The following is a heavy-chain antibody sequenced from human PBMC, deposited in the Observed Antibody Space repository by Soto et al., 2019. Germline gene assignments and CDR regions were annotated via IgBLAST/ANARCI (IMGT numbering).Heavy chain of an antibody. CDR2: INPNSGGT. J-gene: IGHJ4*02. CDR1: GYTFTGYY. V-gene: IGHV1-2*02. D-gene: IGHD3-22*01. Sequence: ASVKVSCKASGYTFTGYYMHWVRQAPGQGLEWMGWINPNSGGTNYAQKFQGRVTMTRDTSISTAYMELSRLRSDDTAVYYCAGGTYDSSGYRTNTNCDYWGQGTLVTVSS. CDR3: AGGTYDSSGYRTNTNCDY.